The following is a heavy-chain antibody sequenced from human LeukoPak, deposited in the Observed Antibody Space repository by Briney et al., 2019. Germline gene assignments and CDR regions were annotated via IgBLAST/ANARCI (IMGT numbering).Heavy chain of an antibody. D-gene: IGHD5/OR15-5a*01. CDR1: GFTFSSYA. J-gene: IGHJ4*02. Sequence: PGGSLRLSCAASGFTFSSYAMSWVRQAPGKGLEWVSGISGSGRDTNYADSVKGRFTISRDHSKDTLYLQMSSLRVEDTAVYYCANIASGKGWGQGTLVTVSS. V-gene: IGHV3-23*01. CDR2: ISGSGRDT. CDR3: ANIASGKG.